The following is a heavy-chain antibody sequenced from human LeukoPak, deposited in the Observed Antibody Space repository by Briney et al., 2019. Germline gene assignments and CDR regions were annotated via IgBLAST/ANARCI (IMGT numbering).Heavy chain of an antibody. CDR3: TTRDSSGYYSDY. V-gene: IGHV3-23*01. CDR2: LGVSGGGP. CDR1: GFTFRTYS. D-gene: IGHD3-22*01. Sequence: GGSLRLSCAASGFTFRTYSMTWVRRAPGKGLEWVSALGVSGGGPEYADSVKGRFTITRDDSKNTLYLQMNSLKTEDTAVYYCTTRDSSGYYSDYWGQGTLVTVSS. J-gene: IGHJ4*02.